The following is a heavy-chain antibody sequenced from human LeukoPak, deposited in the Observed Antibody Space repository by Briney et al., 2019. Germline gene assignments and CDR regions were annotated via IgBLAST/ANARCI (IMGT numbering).Heavy chain of an antibody. D-gene: IGHD3-16*01. Sequence: ASVKVSCKASGYTFTSYGLSWVRQAPGQGLEWRGWISTYNDNTHYAQKLQGRVTMTTDTSTSAAYMELRSLRSDDTAVYYCARVRWGSLRTLIDYWGQGTLVTVSS. CDR2: ISTYNDNT. J-gene: IGHJ4*02. V-gene: IGHV1-18*01. CDR3: ARVRWGSLRTLIDY. CDR1: GYTFTSYG.